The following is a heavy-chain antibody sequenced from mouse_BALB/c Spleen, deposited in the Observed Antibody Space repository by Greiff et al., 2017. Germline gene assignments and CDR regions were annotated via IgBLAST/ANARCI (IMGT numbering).Heavy chain of an antibody. J-gene: IGHJ4*01. CDR3: ARTRSYYRYLYYAMDY. CDR1: GYTFTSYW. V-gene: IGHV1-7*01. Sequence: QVQLQQSGAELAKPGASVKMSCKASGYTFTSYWMHWVKQRPGQGLEWIGYINPSTGYTEYNQKFKDKATLTADKSSSTAYMQLSSLTSEDSAVYYCARTRSYYRYLYYAMDYWGQGTSVTVSS. D-gene: IGHD2-14*01. CDR2: INPSTGYT.